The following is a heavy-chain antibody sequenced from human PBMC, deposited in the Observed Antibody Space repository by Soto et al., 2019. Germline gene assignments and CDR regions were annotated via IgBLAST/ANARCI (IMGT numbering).Heavy chain of an antibody. CDR3: AKLGYSSGWTTYYYGMDV. J-gene: IGHJ6*02. D-gene: IGHD6-19*01. V-gene: IGHV3-23*01. CDR1: GFTFSSYA. Sequence: EVQLLESGGGLVQPGGSLRLSCAASGFTFSSYAMSWVRQAPGKGLEWVSAISGSGGSTYYADSVKGRFTISRDNSKNTLYLQMNSLRAEDTAVYYCAKLGYSSGWTTYYYGMDVWGQGTTVTVSS. CDR2: ISGSGGST.